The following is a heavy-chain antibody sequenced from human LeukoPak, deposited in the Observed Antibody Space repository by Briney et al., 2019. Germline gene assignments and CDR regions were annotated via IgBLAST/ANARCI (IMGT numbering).Heavy chain of an antibody. J-gene: IGHJ5*01. Sequence: GGSLRLSCAASGFTFSDFGMHWVRQAPAKGLEWLAVISYDGSNKYHADSVKGRFTVSRDNSRDTLFLQMNSLRTEDTAVYYCAKEGPRASGPILDSWGQGTLVTVSS. CDR1: GFTFSDFG. CDR2: ISYDGSNK. CDR3: AKEGPRASGPILDS. D-gene: IGHD6-19*01. V-gene: IGHV3-30*18.